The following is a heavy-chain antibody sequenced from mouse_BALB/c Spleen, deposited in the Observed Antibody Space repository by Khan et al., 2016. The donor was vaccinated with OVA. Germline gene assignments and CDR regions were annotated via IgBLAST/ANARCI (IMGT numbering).Heavy chain of an antibody. J-gene: IGHJ4*01. V-gene: IGHV3-2*02. CDR2: IRYSGST. CDR1: GYSITSNYA. CDR3: ARGNYDGYAMDY. D-gene: IGHD2-4*01. Sequence: EVQLQESGPGLVKPSQSLSLTCTVTGYSITSNYAWNWIRQFPGNTLEWMGYIRYSGSTNYNPSLKSRLSITRDTSKNQFFLQLNSVTTEDTATYYCARGNYDGYAMDYWGQGTSITVSS.